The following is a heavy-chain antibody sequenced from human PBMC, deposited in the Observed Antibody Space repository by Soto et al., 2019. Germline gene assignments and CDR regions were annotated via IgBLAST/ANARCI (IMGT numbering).Heavy chain of an antibody. D-gene: IGHD3-22*01. CDR1: GYTFTSYG. CDR3: ARMHYYDSSGYYYSNFDY. CDR2: ISAYNGNT. J-gene: IGHJ4*02. Sequence: QVLLVQSGAEVKKPGASVKVSCKASGYTFTSYGISWVRQAPGQGLEWMGWISAYNGNTNYAQKLQGRVTMTTDTSTSTAYMELRSLRSDDTAVYYCARMHYYDSSGYYYSNFDYWGQGTLVTVSS. V-gene: IGHV1-18*04.